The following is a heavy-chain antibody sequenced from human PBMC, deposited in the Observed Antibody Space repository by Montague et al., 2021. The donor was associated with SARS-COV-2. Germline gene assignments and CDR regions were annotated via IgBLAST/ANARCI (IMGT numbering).Heavy chain of an antibody. CDR3: ARLHRSSTSCYYLFFAETSHFDY. D-gene: IGHD2-2*01. Sequence: SETLSLTCTVSGGSISSSSYYWGWIRQPPGKGLEWIGSIYYSGSTYYNPSLKSRVTISVDTSKNQFSLKLSSVTAADTAVYYYARLHRSSTSCYYLFFAETSHFDYWGQGTLVTVSS. CDR1: GGSISSSSYY. CDR2: IYYSGST. V-gene: IGHV4-39*01. J-gene: IGHJ4*02.